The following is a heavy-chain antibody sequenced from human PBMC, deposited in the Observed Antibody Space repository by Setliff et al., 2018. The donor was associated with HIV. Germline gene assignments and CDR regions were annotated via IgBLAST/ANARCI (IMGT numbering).Heavy chain of an antibody. V-gene: IGHV3-15*01. Sequence: PGGSLXXXXAASGFTFSYAWMNWVRQAPGKGLEWVGRIKSQRDGGPIDYAAPVXGRFTISRDDSKNTLSLQMKTLKSDDTATYYCTTLVGANPYHDALDIXGXGTMVTVSS. CDR3: TTLVGANPYHDALDI. D-gene: IGHD1-26*01. CDR2: IKSQRDGGPI. CDR1: GFTFSYAW. J-gene: IGHJ3*02.